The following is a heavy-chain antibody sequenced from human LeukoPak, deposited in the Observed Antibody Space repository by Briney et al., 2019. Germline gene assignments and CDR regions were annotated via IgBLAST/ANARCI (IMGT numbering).Heavy chain of an antibody. J-gene: IGHJ4*02. Sequence: PSETLSLTCAVYGGSFSGYYWSWIRQPPGKGLEWIGEINHSGSTNYNPSLKSRVTISVDTSKNQFSLKLSSETAADTAVYYCARSLDTAMVTMEYYFDYWGQGTLVTVSS. D-gene: IGHD5-18*01. CDR2: INHSGST. V-gene: IGHV4-34*01. CDR3: ARSLDTAMVTMEYYFDY. CDR1: GGSFSGYY.